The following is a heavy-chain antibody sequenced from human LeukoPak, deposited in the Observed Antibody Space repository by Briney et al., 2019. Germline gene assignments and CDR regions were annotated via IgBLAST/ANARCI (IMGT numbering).Heavy chain of an antibody. CDR3: ARGSGSYSNDY. V-gene: IGHV4-39*07. CDR2: IYYSGST. CDR1: GGSISSSSYY. D-gene: IGHD1-26*01. Sequence: PSETLTLTCTVSGGSISSSSYYWGWIRQPPGKGLEWIGSIYYSGSTYYNPSLKSRVTISVDTSKNQFSLKLSSVTAADTAVYYCARGSGSYSNDYWGQGTLVTVSS. J-gene: IGHJ4*02.